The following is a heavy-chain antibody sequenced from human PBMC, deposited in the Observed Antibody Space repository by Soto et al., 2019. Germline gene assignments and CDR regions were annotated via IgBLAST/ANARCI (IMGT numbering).Heavy chain of an antibody. V-gene: IGHV4-61*01. Sequence: QVQLQESGPGLVKPSETLSLTCTVSGGSVSSGSYYWSWIRQPPGKGLEWIGYIYYSGSTNYNPSLTSRVTISVATSKNQFSLKLSSVTAADTAVYYCARAGSRGWQLDPDVWGQGTTVTVSS. CDR1: GGSVSSGSYY. CDR2: IYYSGST. CDR3: ARAGSRGWQLDPDV. D-gene: IGHD6-19*01. J-gene: IGHJ6*02.